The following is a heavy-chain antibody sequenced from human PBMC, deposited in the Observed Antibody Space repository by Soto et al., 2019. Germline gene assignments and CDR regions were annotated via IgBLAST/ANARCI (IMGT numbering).Heavy chain of an antibody. J-gene: IGHJ5*02. CDR3: ARGRGIVVVPAVHWFDP. Sequence: ASVKVSCKASGYTFTSYYMHWVRQAPGQGLEWMGIINPSGGSTSYAQKFQGRVTMTRDTSTSTVYMELSSLRSEDTAVYCCARGRGIVVVPAVHWFDPWGQGTLVTVSS. V-gene: IGHV1-46*03. D-gene: IGHD2-2*01. CDR2: INPSGGST. CDR1: GYTFTSYY.